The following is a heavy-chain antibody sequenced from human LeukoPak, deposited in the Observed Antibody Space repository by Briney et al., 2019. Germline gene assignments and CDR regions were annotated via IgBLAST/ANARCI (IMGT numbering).Heavy chain of an antibody. CDR2: ISGSSTYI. V-gene: IGHV3-21*04. J-gene: IGHJ4*02. D-gene: IGHD2-21*01. Sequence: GGSLRLSCAASGFIFSNHAMNWVRQAPGKGLEWVSSISGSSTYIYYADSVKGRFTISRDNAKNSLYLQMNSLRAEDAAVYFCAKAPVTSCRGAYCYPFDSWGQGTLVTVSS. CDR3: AKAPVTSCRGAYCYPFDS. CDR1: GFIFSNHA.